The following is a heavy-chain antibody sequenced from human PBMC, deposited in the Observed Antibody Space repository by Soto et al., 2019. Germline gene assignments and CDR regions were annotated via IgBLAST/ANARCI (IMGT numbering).Heavy chain of an antibody. CDR1: GFTFSSYS. CDR2: ISYDGSNK. V-gene: IGHV3-30-3*01. CDR3: AREGGGGIWYDAFDI. J-gene: IGHJ3*02. D-gene: IGHD3-16*01. Sequence: GVSLRLSCAASGFTFSSYSMHWVRQAPGKGLEWVAVISYDGSNKYYADSVKGRFTISRDNSKNTLYLQMNSLRAEDTAVYYCAREGGGGIWYDAFDIWGQGTMVTVSS.